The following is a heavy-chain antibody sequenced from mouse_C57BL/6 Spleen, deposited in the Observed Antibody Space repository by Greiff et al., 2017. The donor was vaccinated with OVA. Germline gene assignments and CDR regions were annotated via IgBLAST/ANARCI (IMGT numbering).Heavy chain of an antibody. D-gene: IGHD2-1*01. Sequence: EVMLVESGGDLVKPGGSLKLSCAASGFTFSSYGMSWVRQTPDKRLEWVATISSGGSYTYYPDSVKGRFTISRDNAKNTLYLQMSSLKSEDTAMYYCARQRDGKGYFDVWGTGTTVTVSS. CDR2: ISSGGSYT. CDR3: ARQRDGKGYFDV. V-gene: IGHV5-6*01. CDR1: GFTFSSYG. J-gene: IGHJ1*03.